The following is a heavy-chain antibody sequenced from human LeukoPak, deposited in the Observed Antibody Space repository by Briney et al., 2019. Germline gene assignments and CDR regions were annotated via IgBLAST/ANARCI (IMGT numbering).Heavy chain of an antibody. CDR2: ISSGGSTI. V-gene: IGHV3-11*01. CDR1: GFIFSDYY. D-gene: IGHD6-19*01. CDR3: AKRSAESSGYFDY. Sequence: GGSLRLSCAASGFIFSDYYMSWIRQAPGKGLEWLSFISSGGSTIYYADSVKGRFTISRDNAQNSLYLQMNSLRAEDTAVYYCAKRSAESSGYFDYWGQGTLVTVSS. J-gene: IGHJ4*02.